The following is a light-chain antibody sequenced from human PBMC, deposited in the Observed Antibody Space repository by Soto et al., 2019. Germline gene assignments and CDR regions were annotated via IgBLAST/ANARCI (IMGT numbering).Light chain of an antibody. CDR3: KSYAGSNTYV. Sequence: LTQPPSASGSPGQSVTISCTGTKNDIGVYDFVSWYQHHPGKAPRLIIYEVVQRPSGVPDRFSGSKSGNTASLTVSGLQAADGADYFCKSYAGSNTYVFGSGTKVTVL. V-gene: IGLV2-8*01. CDR2: EVV. J-gene: IGLJ1*01. CDR1: KNDIGVYDF.